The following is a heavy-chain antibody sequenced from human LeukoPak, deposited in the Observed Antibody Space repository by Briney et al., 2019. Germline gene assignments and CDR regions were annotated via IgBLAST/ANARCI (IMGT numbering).Heavy chain of an antibody. CDR1: VFTFSSYA. J-gene: IGHJ4*02. D-gene: IGHD3-10*01. V-gene: IGHV3-23*01. Sequence: GGSLRLSCAASVFTFSSYAMSGVRQAPGKGLEGVSAISGSGGSTYYADSVKGRFTISRDNSKNTLYLQMSSLRAEDTAVYYCAKDRDYYGSGTGGFDYWGQGTLVTVSS. CDR3: AKDRDYYGSGTGGFDY. CDR2: ISGSGGST.